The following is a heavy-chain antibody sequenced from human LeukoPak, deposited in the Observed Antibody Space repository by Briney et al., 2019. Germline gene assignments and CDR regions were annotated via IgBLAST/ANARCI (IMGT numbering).Heavy chain of an antibody. Sequence: PPGGSLRLSCAASGFTFSSYGMHWVRQAPGKGLEWVAVIWPDGNKKEYADSVRGRFIVSKDNSENTLSLQMNSLRAEDTAVYYCVVALVPAAVWQFDVWGRGTLVTVSS. CDR1: GFTFSSYG. V-gene: IGHV3-33*01. CDR3: VVALVPAAVWQFDV. J-gene: IGHJ2*01. D-gene: IGHD2-2*01. CDR2: IWPDGNKK.